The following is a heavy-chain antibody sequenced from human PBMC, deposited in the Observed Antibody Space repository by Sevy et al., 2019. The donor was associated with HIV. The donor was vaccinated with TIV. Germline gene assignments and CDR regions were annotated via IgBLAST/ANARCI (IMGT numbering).Heavy chain of an antibody. CDR2: IGSGGDA. CDR1: GFTFSSYD. V-gene: IGHV3-13*01. J-gene: IGHJ6*02. CDR3: ARSGGYSDYGMDV. D-gene: IGHD5-12*01. Sequence: GGSLRLSCGASGFTFSSYDMHWVRQAAGKGLEWVSGIGSGGDAYYPGSVKGRFTISRENAKNSLYLQMNSLRAGDTAVYYCARSGGYSDYGMDVSGQGTTVTVSS.